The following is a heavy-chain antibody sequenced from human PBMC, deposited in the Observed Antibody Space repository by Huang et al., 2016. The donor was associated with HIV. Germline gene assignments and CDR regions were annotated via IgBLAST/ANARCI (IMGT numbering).Heavy chain of an antibody. CDR1: GFSLNTGAVG. CDR3: AHGAYDTSGYFFRLRFDY. Sequence: QITLKESGPTLVKPTQTLTLTCSFSGFSLNTGAVGVGWIRQHPGQALEWLALIYWDDDKRYSPSLKSRLTITKDTSKNQVVLTMTNMDPVDTATYYCAHGAYDTSGYFFRLRFDYWGRGTLVTVSS. V-gene: IGHV2-5*02. D-gene: IGHD3-22*01. CDR2: IYWDDDK. J-gene: IGHJ4*02.